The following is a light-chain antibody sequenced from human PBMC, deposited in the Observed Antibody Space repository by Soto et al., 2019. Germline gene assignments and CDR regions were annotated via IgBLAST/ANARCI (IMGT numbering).Light chain of an antibody. CDR1: QSVNIK. J-gene: IGKJ4*01. Sequence: EIVMTQSPATLSVSQGERATLSCRASQSVNIKLAWYQQKPGQAPRLVIYGASTRATGVPARFSGSRSGPEFTLTINSLQSEDFAIYYCQRYNNWPLTFGGGTKVDI. CDR2: GAS. CDR3: QRYNNWPLT. V-gene: IGKV3-15*01.